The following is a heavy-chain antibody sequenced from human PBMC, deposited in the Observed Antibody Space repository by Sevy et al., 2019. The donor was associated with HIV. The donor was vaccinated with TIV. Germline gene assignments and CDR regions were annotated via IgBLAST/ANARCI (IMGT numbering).Heavy chain of an antibody. Sequence: GGSLRLSCAASGFTFSDYYMSWIRQAPGKGLEWLSYISSSSSYITYADSVKGRFTISRDNAMNSLYLQMNSLRAEDTALYYCARDIKRQYGESLDYWGQGTLVTVPS. J-gene: IGHJ4*02. V-gene: IGHV3-11*06. CDR2: ISSSSSYI. D-gene: IGHD4-17*01. CDR1: GFTFSDYY. CDR3: ARDIKRQYGESLDY.